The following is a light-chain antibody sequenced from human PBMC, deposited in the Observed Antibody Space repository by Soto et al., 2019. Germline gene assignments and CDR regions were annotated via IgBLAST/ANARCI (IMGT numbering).Light chain of an antibody. V-gene: IGKV3-20*01. CDR1: QSVSSSY. CDR2: GAS. J-gene: IGKJ1*01. Sequence: EIVLTQSPGTLSLSPGETATLSCRASQSVSSSYLAWYQQKPGQAPRLLIYGASSRATGIPDRFSGSGSGTDFTLTISRLESEDFAVYYCQQYGSSSWTFGQGTKVDIK. CDR3: QQYGSSSWT.